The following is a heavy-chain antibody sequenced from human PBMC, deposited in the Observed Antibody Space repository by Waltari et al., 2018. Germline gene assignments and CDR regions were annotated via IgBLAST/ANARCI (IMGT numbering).Heavy chain of an antibody. CDR2: INGDGSAK. Sequence: EVQLVESGGNLVQPGGSLRLSCVASGFPFSNYYMILVRQAPGKGLEWVANINGDGSAKNYMDSVRGRFTISRDNAKNSVYMQLNSLRDDDTAVYYCVRDGLIHAADYWGQGTLVSVSS. J-gene: IGHJ4*02. CDR1: GFPFSNYY. CDR3: VRDGLIHAADY. V-gene: IGHV3-7*01. D-gene: IGHD2-15*01.